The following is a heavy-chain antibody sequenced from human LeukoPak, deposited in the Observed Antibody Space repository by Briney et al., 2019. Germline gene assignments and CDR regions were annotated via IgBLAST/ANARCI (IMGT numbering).Heavy chain of an antibody. CDR2: INPNSGDT. J-gene: IGHJ4*02. CDR1: GYTFTGYF. V-gene: IGHV1-2*02. CDR3: ARDERYDSSGYPFDF. D-gene: IGHD3-22*01. Sequence: ASVKVSCKASGYTFTGYFIHWVRQAPGQGLEWMGWINPNSGDTNSAQKFQGRVTMTRDTSISTPYMELRRLRSDDTAVYYCARDERYDSSGYPFDFWGQGTLVTVSS.